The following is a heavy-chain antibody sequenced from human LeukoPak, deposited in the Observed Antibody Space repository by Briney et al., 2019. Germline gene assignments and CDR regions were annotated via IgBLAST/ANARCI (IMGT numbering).Heavy chain of an antibody. CDR3: ARDTHDSSGYPYFDY. V-gene: IGHV7-4-1*02. CDR1: GYTFTSYG. J-gene: IGHJ4*02. CDR2: INTNTGNP. D-gene: IGHD3-22*01. Sequence: ASVKVSCKASGYTFTSYGISWVRQAPGQGLEWMGWINTNTGNPTYAQGFTGRFVFSLDTSVSTAYLQISSLKAEDTAVYYCARDTHDSSGYPYFDYWGQGTLVTVSS.